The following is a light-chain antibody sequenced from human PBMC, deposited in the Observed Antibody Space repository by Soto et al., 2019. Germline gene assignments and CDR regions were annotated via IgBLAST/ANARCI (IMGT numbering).Light chain of an antibody. CDR3: QSADSSGTYPEV. CDR2: KDS. CDR1: ALPKQY. J-gene: IGLJ3*02. Sequence: SYELTQPPSVSVSPGQTARITCSGDALPKQYAYWYQQKPGQAPVLVIYKDSERPSGIPERFSGSGSGTTVTLTISGVQAEDEADYYCQSADSSGTYPEVFGGGTKVTVL. V-gene: IGLV3-25*03.